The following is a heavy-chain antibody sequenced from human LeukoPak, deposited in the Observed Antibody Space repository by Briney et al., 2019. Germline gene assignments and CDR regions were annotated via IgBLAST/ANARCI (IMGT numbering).Heavy chain of an antibody. CDR2: IYPGDSDT. D-gene: IGHD3-16*01. Sequence: PGESLKISCKGSGYSFTSYWIGWVRQMPGKGLEWMGIIYPGDSDTRYSPSFQGQVTISADKSISTAYLQWSSLKASDTAMYYCARLWSPKFNYYYYYYMDVWGKGTTVTVSS. CDR1: GYSFTSYW. V-gene: IGHV5-51*01. CDR3: ARLWSPKFNYYYYYYMDV. J-gene: IGHJ6*03.